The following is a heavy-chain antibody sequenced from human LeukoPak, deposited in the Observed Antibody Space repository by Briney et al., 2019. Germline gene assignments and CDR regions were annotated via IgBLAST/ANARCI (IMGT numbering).Heavy chain of an antibody. CDR2: ISGSGGST. D-gene: IGHD4-23*01. CDR3: AKGTTTLVVTKIDN. Sequence: PGGSLRLSCAASGFTFSSSAMSWVRQAPGKGLEWVSVISGSGGSTYYADSVKGRFTISRDNSKNTLYLQMNSLRAEDTAVYYCAKGTTTLVVTKIDNWGQGTLVTVSS. CDR1: GFTFSSSA. J-gene: IGHJ4*02. V-gene: IGHV3-23*01.